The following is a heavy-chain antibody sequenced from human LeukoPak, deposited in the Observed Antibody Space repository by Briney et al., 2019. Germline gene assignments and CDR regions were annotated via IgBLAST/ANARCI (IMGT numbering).Heavy chain of an antibody. CDR1: GFTFSSYW. J-gene: IGHJ5*02. D-gene: IGHD3-10*01. CDR2: IKQDGSEK. V-gene: IGHV3-7*03. CDR3: ARESLLWFGELWGGFDP. Sequence: PGGSLRLSCAASGFTFSSYWMSWVRQAPGKGLEWVANIKQDGSEKYYVDSVKGRFTISRDNAKNSLYLQMNSLRAEDTAVYYCARESLLWFGELWGGFDPWGQGTLSPSPQ.